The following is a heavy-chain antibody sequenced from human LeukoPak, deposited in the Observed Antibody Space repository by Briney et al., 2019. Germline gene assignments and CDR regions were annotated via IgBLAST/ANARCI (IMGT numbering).Heavy chain of an antibody. J-gene: IGHJ4*02. V-gene: IGHV3-15*01. CDR3: TTEGYSGSRSYYV. CDR1: GFTFSNSW. CDR2: IKSKTDAATT. D-gene: IGHD3-10*01. Sequence: GGSLRLSCAGSGFTFSNSWMSWVRQAPGKGLEWVGGIKSKTDAATTDYTAPVTGTFTISRDDSKNTLYLQMNSLKTEDTALYYCTTEGYSGSRSYYVWGQGTPVTVSP.